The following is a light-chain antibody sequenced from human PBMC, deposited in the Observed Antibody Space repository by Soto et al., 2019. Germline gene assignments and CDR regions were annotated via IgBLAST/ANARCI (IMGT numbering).Light chain of an antibody. CDR1: QGISNY. CDR2: AAS. J-gene: IGKJ1*01. Sequence: DIQMTQSPSTLSGSVGDRVTITCRASQGISNYLAWYQQKPGKVPKLLIYAASTLQSGVPSRFSGSGSGTDFTLTISSLQPEDVATYYCQKYNSAPRSWTFGQGTKVDIK. V-gene: IGKV1-27*01. CDR3: QKYNSAPRSWT.